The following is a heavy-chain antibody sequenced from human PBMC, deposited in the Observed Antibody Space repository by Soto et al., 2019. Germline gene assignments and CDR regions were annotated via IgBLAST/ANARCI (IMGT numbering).Heavy chain of an antibody. D-gene: IGHD5-12*01. CDR2: IKDGGST. CDR3: ARGQEGIVATH. V-gene: IGHV4-34*01. J-gene: IGHJ4*02. Sequence: QVQLQQWGAGLLKPSETLSLTCAVNGVSLTGYYWSWIRQPPGKGLEWIGEIKDGGSTNYSPSLRGRATISSDTSNNQFSLKLNSVTAADTAVYYCARGQEGIVATHWYQGALVTVSS. CDR1: GVSLTGYY.